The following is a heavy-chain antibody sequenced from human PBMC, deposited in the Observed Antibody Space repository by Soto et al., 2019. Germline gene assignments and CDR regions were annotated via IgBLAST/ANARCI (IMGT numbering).Heavy chain of an antibody. CDR3: AKDNSYGNSASFAY. CDR2: ISWNSDNI. D-gene: IGHD3-10*01. Sequence: EVQLVESGGSLVQPGRSLRLSCAASGFTFDDYGMHWVRQAPGKGLEWVSGISWNSDNIDYADSVKGRFTISRDNAKNSLFLQMNSLRAEDTALYYCAKDNSYGNSASFAYWGQGTLVTVSS. V-gene: IGHV3-9*01. J-gene: IGHJ4*02. CDR1: GFTFDDYG.